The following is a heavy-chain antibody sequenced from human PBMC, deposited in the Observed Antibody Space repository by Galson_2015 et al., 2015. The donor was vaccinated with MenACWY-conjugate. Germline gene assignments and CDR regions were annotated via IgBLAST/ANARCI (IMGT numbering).Heavy chain of an antibody. CDR1: GFTFSDYY. CDR3: ARDFGTKDYAVDY. V-gene: IGHV3-11*05. D-gene: IGHD2-2*01. CDR2: ISSSSSYT. J-gene: IGHJ4*02. Sequence: SLRLSCAASGFTFSDYYMSWIRQAPGKGLEWVSYISSSSSYTNYADSVKGRFTISRDNAKNSLYLQMNSLRAEDTAVYYCARDFGTKDYAVDYWGQGTLVTVSS.